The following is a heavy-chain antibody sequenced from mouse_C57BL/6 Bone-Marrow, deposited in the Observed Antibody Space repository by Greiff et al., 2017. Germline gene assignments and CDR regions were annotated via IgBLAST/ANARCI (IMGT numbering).Heavy chain of an antibody. CDR1: GYTFTSYW. D-gene: IGHD1-1*01. V-gene: IGHV1-69*01. J-gene: IGHJ4*01. CDR3: ARDTVVANYYAMDY. CDR2: IDPSDSYT. Sequence: VQLQQSGPELVKPGASVKISCKASGYTFTSYWMHWVKQRPGQGLEWIGEIDPSDSYTNYNQKFKGKSTLTVDKSSSTAYMQLSSLTSEDSAVYYCARDTVVANYYAMDYWGQGTSVTVSS.